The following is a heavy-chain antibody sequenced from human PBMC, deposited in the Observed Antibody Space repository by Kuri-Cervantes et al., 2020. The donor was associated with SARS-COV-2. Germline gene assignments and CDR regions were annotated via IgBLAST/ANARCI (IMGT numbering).Heavy chain of an antibody. CDR1: GLTFSTYA. D-gene: IGHD2-2*01. CDR2: ISGSGGST. CDR3: ARYCSSTSCYGDYYYYYGMDA. V-gene: IGHV3-23*01. J-gene: IGHJ6*02. Sequence: LSLTCAASGLTFSTYAMTWVRQAPGKGLEWVSAISGSGGSTYYADSVKGRFTISRDNSKNTLYLQMNGLRAEDTAVYYCARYCSSTSCYGDYYYYYGMDAWGQGTTVTVSS.